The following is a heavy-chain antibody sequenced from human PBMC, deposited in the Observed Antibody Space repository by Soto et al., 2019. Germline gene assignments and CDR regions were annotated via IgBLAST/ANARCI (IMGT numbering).Heavy chain of an antibody. D-gene: IGHD2-2*02. CDR3: ARQLSPYTDFDY. J-gene: IGHJ4*02. V-gene: IGHV1-2*04. Sequence: QVQLVQSGAEVKKPGASVKVSCKASGYTFTGYYMHWVRQAPGQGLEWIGWINLNSGGTNYAQTFQGWVTMTRDTSISTAYMELSRLRSDDTAVYYCARQLSPYTDFDYWGQGTLVTVSS. CDR1: GYTFTGYY. CDR2: INLNSGGT.